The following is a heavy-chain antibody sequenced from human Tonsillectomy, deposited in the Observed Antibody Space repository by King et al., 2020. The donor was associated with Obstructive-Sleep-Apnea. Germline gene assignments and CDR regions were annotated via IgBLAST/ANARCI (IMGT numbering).Heavy chain of an antibody. V-gene: IGHV3-23*04. Sequence: VQLVESGGGLVQPGGSLRLSCAASGFTFSTYAMSWVRQAPGKGLEWVSAISDSCGHTYYADSVKGRFTISRDNSKNTLFLQMNSLRAEDTAVYYCAKGFRGSGSYYNEYYFDYWGQGTLVTVSS. D-gene: IGHD3-10*01. CDR2: ISDSCGHT. J-gene: IGHJ4*02. CDR3: AKGFRGSGSYYNEYYFDY. CDR1: GFTFSTYA.